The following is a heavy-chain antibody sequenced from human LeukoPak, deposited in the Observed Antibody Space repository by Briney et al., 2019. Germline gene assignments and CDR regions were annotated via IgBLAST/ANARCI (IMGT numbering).Heavy chain of an antibody. CDR3: ARDRSSTSRDDAFDI. CDR1: GGSISSYY. V-gene: IGHV4-59*01. J-gene: IGHJ3*02. D-gene: IGHD2-2*01. CDR2: IYYSGST. Sequence: PSETLSLTCTVSGGSISSYYWRWIRQPPGKGLEWIGYIYYSGSTNYNPSLKSRVTISVDTSKNQFSLKLSSVTAADTAVYYCARDRSSTSRDDAFDIWGQGTMVTVSS.